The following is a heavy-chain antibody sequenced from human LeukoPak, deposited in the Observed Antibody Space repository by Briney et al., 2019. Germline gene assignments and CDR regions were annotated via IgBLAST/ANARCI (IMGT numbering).Heavy chain of an antibody. CDR1: GYTFTGYY. D-gene: IGHD3-10*01. J-gene: IGHJ4*02. V-gene: IGHV1-2*02. CDR2: INPNSGDT. CDR3: ARGGGGYYGSGSYLIDH. Sequence: ASVKVSCKASGYTFTGYYLHWVRQAPGQGLEWVGWINPNSGDTYYAQKFQGRVTMTRDTSISTVYMELSRLRSDDTAVYYCARGGGGYYGSGSYLIDHWGQGTLVTVSS.